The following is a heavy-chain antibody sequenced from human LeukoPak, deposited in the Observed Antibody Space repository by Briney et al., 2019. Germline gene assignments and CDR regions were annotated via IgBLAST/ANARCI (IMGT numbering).Heavy chain of an antibody. J-gene: IGHJ4*02. Sequence: GGSLRLSCAASGFTFSGYSMNWVRQAPGKGLEWVSALSSSSTYIYYVDSVKGRFTISRDNAKNSLYLQMNSLRAGGTAIYFCARGRRRSSAYDYSDYWGQGTLVTVSA. CDR2: LSSSSTYI. CDR3: ARGRRRSSAYDYSDY. D-gene: IGHD5-12*01. V-gene: IGHV3-21*06. CDR1: GFTFSGYS.